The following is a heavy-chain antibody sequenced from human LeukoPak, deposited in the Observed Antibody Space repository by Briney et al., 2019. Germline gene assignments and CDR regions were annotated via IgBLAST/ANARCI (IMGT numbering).Heavy chain of an antibody. CDR3: ARHRYTSSSSYFDF. D-gene: IGHD6-6*01. CDR2: IYSSGST. J-gene: IGHJ4*02. Sequence: PSETLSLTCTVSGGSISGYYWTWIRQPPGKGLERIGYIYSSGSTNYNPSLKSRVTISVDTSKNQFSLRLSSVTAADTAVYYCARHRYTSSSSYFDFWGQGTLVTVSS. V-gene: IGHV4-59*08. CDR1: GGSISGYY.